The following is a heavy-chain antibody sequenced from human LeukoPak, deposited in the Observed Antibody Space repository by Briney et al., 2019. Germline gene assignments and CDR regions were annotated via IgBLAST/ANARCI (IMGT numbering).Heavy chain of an antibody. CDR3: AKDRGWLQFDY. CDR2: IKTDGSEK. Sequence: GGSLRLSCAPSGFTFSHHWMDWVRQAPGKGLEWVADIKTDGSEKYHVDSVKGRFTISRDNAKNELYLQMSNLRVEDTGIYYCAKDRGWLQFDYWGQGILVTVSS. V-gene: IGHV3-7*04. CDR1: GFTFSHHW. J-gene: IGHJ4*02. D-gene: IGHD5-24*01.